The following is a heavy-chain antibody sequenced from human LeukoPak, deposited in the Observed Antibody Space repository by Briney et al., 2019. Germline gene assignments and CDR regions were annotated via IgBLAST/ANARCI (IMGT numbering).Heavy chain of an antibody. D-gene: IGHD1-26*01. J-gene: IGHJ4*02. CDR1: GFTFSDYY. CDR3: ARHIMGARLDY. Sequence: GGSLRLSCAASGFTFSDYYMSWIRQAPGKGLEWVSYISYSSSHTNYADPVKGRFTISRDNAKNSLYLQVNSLRAEDTAVYYCARHIMGARLDYWGQGTLVTVSS. CDR2: ISYSSSHT. V-gene: IGHV3-11*03.